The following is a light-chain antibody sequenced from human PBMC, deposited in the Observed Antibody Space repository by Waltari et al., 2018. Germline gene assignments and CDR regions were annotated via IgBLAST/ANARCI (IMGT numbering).Light chain of an antibody. CDR2: KNN. V-gene: IGLV1-44*01. J-gene: IGLJ3*02. CDR1: STNTGSNT. CDR3: AAWDDSVSTVL. Sequence: QSVLPQSPSASGTPGQRVTISCSGSSTNTGSNTVHWYQKIPGKAPKLLFFKNNDRPSGVPDRFSGSKSGTSASLAISGLQSEDEGDYYCAAWDDSVSTVLFGGGTKLTVL.